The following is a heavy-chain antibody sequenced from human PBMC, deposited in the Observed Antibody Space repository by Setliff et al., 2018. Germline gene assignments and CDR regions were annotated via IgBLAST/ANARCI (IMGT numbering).Heavy chain of an antibody. CDR2: FDPEDGET. V-gene: IGHV1-24*01. Sequence: SVKVSCKVSGYTLTELSRHWVRQAPGKGLEWMGGFDPEDGETIYAQKFQGRVTMTEDTSTDTAYMELSSLRSEDTAVYYCARRETYYKLWSGYYANWGQGTLVTVSS. J-gene: IGHJ4*02. CDR3: ARRETYYKLWSGYYAN. CDR1: GYTLTELS. D-gene: IGHD3-3*01.